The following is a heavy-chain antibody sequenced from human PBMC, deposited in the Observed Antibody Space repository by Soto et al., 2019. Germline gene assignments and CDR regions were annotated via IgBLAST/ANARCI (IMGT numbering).Heavy chain of an antibody. Sequence: GGSLRLSCAASGFTFSSYGMHWVRQAPGKGLEWVAVISYDGSNKYYADSVKGRFTISRDNSKNTLYLQMNSLRAGDTAVYYCATHYYDSSNFDYWGQGTLVTVSS. CDR1: GFTFSSYG. D-gene: IGHD3-22*01. V-gene: IGHV3-30*03. CDR3: ATHYYDSSNFDY. CDR2: ISYDGSNK. J-gene: IGHJ4*02.